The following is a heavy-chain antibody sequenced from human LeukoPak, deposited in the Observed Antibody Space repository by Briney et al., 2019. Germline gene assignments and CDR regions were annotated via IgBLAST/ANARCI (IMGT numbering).Heavy chain of an antibody. CDR2: ISSSSSYI. Sequence: GGSLRLSCAASGFTLSSYSMNWVRQAPGKGLEWVSSISSSSSYIYYADSVKGRFTISRDNAKNSLYLQMNSLRAEDTAVYYCAREALGAGSGSYYNAAFDIWGQGKMVTVSS. J-gene: IGHJ3*02. D-gene: IGHD3-10*01. V-gene: IGHV3-21*01. CDR1: GFTLSSYS. CDR3: AREALGAGSGSYYNAAFDI.